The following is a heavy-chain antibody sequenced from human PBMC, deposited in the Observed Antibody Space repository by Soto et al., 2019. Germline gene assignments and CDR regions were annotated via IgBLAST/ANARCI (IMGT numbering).Heavy chain of an antibody. Sequence: GASVKVSCKASGYTFTSYGISWVRQAPGQGLEWMGWISAYNGNTNYAQKLQGRVTMTTDTSTSTAYMELRSLRSDDTAVYYCARDRGCSRTSCYAPRENCSGGSCYPYYYYYMDVRGTGTTVTLFS. J-gene: IGHJ6*03. CDR1: GYTFTSYG. CDR2: ISAYNGNT. CDR3: ARDRGCSRTSCYAPRENCSGGSCYPYYYYYMDV. V-gene: IGHV1-18*01. D-gene: IGHD2-15*01.